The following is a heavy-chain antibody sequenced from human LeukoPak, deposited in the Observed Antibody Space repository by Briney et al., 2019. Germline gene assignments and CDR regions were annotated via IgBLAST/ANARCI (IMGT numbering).Heavy chain of an antibody. D-gene: IGHD6-13*01. Sequence: GASVKVSGKASGGTFSSYAISWVRQAPGQGLEWMGRIIPILGIANYAQKFQGRVTITADKSTSTAYMELSSLRSEDTAVYYCAAHSSSWYWFDPWGQGTLVTVSS. J-gene: IGHJ5*02. CDR1: GGTFSSYA. V-gene: IGHV1-69*04. CDR2: IIPILGIA. CDR3: AAHSSSWYWFDP.